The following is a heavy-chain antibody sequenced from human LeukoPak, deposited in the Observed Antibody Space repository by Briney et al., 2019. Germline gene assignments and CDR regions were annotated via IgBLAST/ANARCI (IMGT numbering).Heavy chain of an antibody. Sequence: GASVKVSCKASGYTFTGYYMHWVRQAPGQGLEWMGWTNPNSGGTNYAQKFQGRVTMTRDTSISTAYMELSRLRSDDTAVYYCARVKFWWKYGDLLDYWGQGTLVTVSS. CDR1: GYTFTGYY. D-gene: IGHD4-17*01. J-gene: IGHJ4*02. CDR3: ARVKFWWKYGDLLDY. V-gene: IGHV1-2*02. CDR2: TNPNSGGT.